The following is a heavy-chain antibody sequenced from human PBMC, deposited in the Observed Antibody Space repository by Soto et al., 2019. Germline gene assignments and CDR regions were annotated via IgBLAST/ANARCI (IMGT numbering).Heavy chain of an antibody. V-gene: IGHV1-69*06. CDR2: IIPILGTI. CDR1: GRTFLISA. D-gene: IGHD1-26*01. J-gene: IGHJ4*02. Sequence: QVQLVQSGAEVKTPGSSVRVSCKTAGRTFLISAIAWVRQAPGQGREWIGGIIPILGTIHIAQNLQGRVNCTANRSTTTAYMDLSSLRSADTANYFCARGKEWEPPSNHYYFDYWGQGSQVIVSS. CDR3: ARGKEWEPPSNHYYFDY.